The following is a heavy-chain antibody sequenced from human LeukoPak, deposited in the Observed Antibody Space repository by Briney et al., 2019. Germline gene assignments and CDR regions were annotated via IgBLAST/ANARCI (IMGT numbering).Heavy chain of an antibody. J-gene: IGHJ6*03. V-gene: IGHV4-61*02. CDR1: GGSISSGSYY. D-gene: IGHD3-10*01. Sequence: SQTLSLTCTVSGGSISSGSYYWSWIRQPAGKGLEWIGRIYTSGSTNYNPSLKSRVTISVDTSKNQFSLKLSSVTAADTAVYYCARENYGSGCYLYYYYYYMDVWGKGTTVTISS. CDR2: IYTSGST. CDR3: ARENYGSGCYLYYYYYYMDV.